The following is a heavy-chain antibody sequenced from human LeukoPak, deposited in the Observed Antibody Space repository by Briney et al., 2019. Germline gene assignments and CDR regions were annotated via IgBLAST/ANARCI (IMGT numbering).Heavy chain of an antibody. Sequence: GGSLRLSCAASGFTFTSYGMHWVRQAPGKGLEWVAFIRYDGSNKYYADSVKGRFTISRDNSKNTLYLQMNSLRAEDTAVYYCAKDGSRVAYYFDYWGQGTLVTVSS. V-gene: IGHV3-30*02. J-gene: IGHJ4*02. CDR1: GFTFTSYG. CDR2: IRYDGSNK. D-gene: IGHD5/OR15-5a*01. CDR3: AKDGSRVAYYFDY.